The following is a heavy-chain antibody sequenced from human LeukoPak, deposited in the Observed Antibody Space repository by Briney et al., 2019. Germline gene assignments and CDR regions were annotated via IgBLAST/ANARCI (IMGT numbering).Heavy chain of an antibody. Sequence: GGSLRLSCAASGFTFSGSAMHWARQASGKGLEWVGRIRSRPNNYATAYAASVKGRFTISRDDSKNTAYLQINSLKTEDTAVYYCTSSYMKGDDYWGQGTLVTVSS. V-gene: IGHV3-73*01. CDR1: GFTFSGSA. CDR3: TSSYMKGDDY. D-gene: IGHD2-21*01. CDR2: IRSRPNNYAT. J-gene: IGHJ4*02.